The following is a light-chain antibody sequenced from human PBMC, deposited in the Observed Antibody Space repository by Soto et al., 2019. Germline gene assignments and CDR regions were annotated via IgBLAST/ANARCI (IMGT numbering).Light chain of an antibody. CDR2: GAS. V-gene: IGKV3-20*01. CDR1: QSLDSRF. CDR3: QQYAGSPRT. Sequence: EIVLTQSPATLSLSPGEIATLSCTASQSLDSRFLAWYQQKPGQAPRLLIYGASTRATGIPARFSGGGSGTDFTLTINRLEPEDFAVYYCQQYAGSPRTFGQGTKVDIK. J-gene: IGKJ1*01.